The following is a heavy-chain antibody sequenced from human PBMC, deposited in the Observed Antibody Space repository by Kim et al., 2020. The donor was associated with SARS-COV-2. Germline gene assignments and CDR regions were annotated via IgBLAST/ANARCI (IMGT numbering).Heavy chain of an antibody. J-gene: IGHJ6*02. Sequence: SETLSLTCTVSGGSISSSSYYWGWIRQPPGKGLEWIGSIYYSGSTYYNPSLKSRVTISVDTSKNQFSLKLSSVTAADTAVYYCARRGYYYDSSGYLYYYYGMDVWGQGTTVTVSS. CDR3: ARRGYYYDSSGYLYYYYGMDV. CDR1: GGSISSSSYY. D-gene: IGHD3-22*01. V-gene: IGHV4-39*01. CDR2: IYYSGST.